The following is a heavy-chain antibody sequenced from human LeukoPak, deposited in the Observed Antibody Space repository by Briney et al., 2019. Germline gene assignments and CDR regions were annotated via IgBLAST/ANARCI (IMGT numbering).Heavy chain of an antibody. CDR1: GFTFSSYW. D-gene: IGHD3-16*01. Sequence: GGSPRLSCAASGFTFSSYWMNWARQAPGKGLEWVASINHNGNVNYYVDSVKGRFTISRDNAKNSLYLQLSNLRAEDTAVYFCARGGGLDVWGQGATVTVSS. CDR3: ARGGGLDV. CDR2: INHNGNVN. J-gene: IGHJ6*02. V-gene: IGHV3-7*03.